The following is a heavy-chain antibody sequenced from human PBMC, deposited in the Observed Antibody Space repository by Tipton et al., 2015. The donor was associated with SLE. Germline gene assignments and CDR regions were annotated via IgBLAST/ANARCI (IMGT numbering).Heavy chain of an antibody. V-gene: IGHV3-23*03. J-gene: IGHJ6*02. CDR3: AKDLGRDYASGTFTNYGMDV. Sequence: GSLRLSCAASGFSIRTYAMHWVRQAPGKGLEWVSIIYSGGNIKYVDTVKGRFTISRDNSKNTLYLHMNSLKAEDTAEYYCAKDLGRDYASGTFTNYGMDVWGPGTTVTVSS. CDR2: IYSGGNI. CDR1: GFSIRTYA. D-gene: IGHD3-16*01.